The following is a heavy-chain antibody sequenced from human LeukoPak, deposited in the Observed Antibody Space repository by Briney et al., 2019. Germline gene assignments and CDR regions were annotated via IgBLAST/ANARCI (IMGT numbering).Heavy chain of an antibody. J-gene: IGHJ2*01. Sequence: SETLSLTCAVYGGSFSGYYWSWIRQPPGKGLEWIGEISRGGSTNYNPSLKSRATISVDTSKNQFSLKLSSVTAADTAVYYCARRRYFDLWGRGTLVTVSS. CDR1: GGSFSGYY. CDR3: ARRRYFDL. CDR2: ISRGGST. V-gene: IGHV4-34*01.